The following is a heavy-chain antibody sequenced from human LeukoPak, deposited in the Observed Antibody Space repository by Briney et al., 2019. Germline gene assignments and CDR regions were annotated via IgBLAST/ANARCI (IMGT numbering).Heavy chain of an antibody. CDR1: GYTFTGYY. CDR2: INPNSGGT. CDR3: GREGVVVATSNYYYYMDV. Sequence: ASVKVSCKASGYTFTGYYMHWLRQAPGQGLEWMGWINPNSGGTNYAQKFQGRVTMTRDTSISTAYMELSRLRSDDTAVYYCGREGVVVATSNYYYYMDVWGKGTTVTVSS. J-gene: IGHJ6*03. V-gene: IGHV1-2*02. D-gene: IGHD5-12*01.